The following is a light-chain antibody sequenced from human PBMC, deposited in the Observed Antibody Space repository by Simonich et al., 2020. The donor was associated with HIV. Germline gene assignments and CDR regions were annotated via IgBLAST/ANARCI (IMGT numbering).Light chain of an antibody. J-gene: IGLJ3*02. CDR3: SSYTSSSTWV. V-gene: IGLV2-14*01. Sequence: QSALTQAASVSGSPGQSITISCTGTSSDVGNYNYVSWFQKHPGKAPKVMIHDVSKRPSGVSNRFAGSKSGNTASLTISGLQAEDEADYYCSSYTSSSTWVFGGGTKLTVL. CDR1: SSDVGNYNY. CDR2: DVS.